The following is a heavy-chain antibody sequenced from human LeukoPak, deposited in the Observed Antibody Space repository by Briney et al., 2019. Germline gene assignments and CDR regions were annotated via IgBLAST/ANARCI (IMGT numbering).Heavy chain of an antibody. J-gene: IGHJ4*02. V-gene: IGHV3-23*01. Sequence: GGSLRLSCAASGFTLSNYSMNWVRQAPGKGLEWVSAISGSGGSTYYADSVKGRFTISRDNSKNTLYLQMNSLRAEDTAVYYCAKAGYSSGWPPDYWGQGTLVTVSS. D-gene: IGHD6-19*01. CDR2: ISGSGGST. CDR1: GFTLSNYS. CDR3: AKAGYSSGWPPDY.